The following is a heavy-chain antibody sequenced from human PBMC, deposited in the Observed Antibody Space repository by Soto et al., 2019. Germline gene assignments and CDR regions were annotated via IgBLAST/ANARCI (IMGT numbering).Heavy chain of an antibody. D-gene: IGHD2-15*01. CDR2: ISPASTYI. CDR1: GLNFEKCS. V-gene: IGHV3-21*04. Sequence: GGSLRLSCAASGLNFEKCSMNWVRQPPGKGPEWLASISPASTYIRYADSVKGRFTISRDNARNSLSLQMMSLRADDTAMYFCAADTGDIEVVPATTWGQGTLVTVSS. J-gene: IGHJ4*02. CDR3: AADTGDIEVVPATT.